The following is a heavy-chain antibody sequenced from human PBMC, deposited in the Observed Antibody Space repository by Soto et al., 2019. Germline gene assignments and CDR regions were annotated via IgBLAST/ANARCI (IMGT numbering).Heavy chain of an antibody. CDR3: ARKDKSGYFNWFDP. CDR1: GYKFTSSW. CDR2: IFPSDSDT. V-gene: IGHV5-51*01. D-gene: IGHD3-22*01. J-gene: IGHJ5*02. Sequence: PGESLKISCRTSGYKFTSSWIAWVRQKPGKGLEWMGIIFPSDSDTRYSPSFQGQVTISADRSTSTVFLQWASLKAPDTAVYFCARKDKSGYFNWFDPWGQGTLVTVSS.